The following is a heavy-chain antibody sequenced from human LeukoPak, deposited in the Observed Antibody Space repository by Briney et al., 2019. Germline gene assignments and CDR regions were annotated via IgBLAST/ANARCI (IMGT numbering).Heavy chain of an antibody. D-gene: IGHD1-1*01. CDR2: ISYDGSNK. CDR1: GFTFSSYA. Sequence: PGRSLRLSCAASGFTFSSYAMHWVRQAPGKGLEWVAVISYDGSNKYYADSVKGRFTISRDNSKNTLYLQMNSLRAEDTAVYYCARAINWNDPNWLDPWGQGTLVTVSS. V-gene: IGHV3-30-3*01. J-gene: IGHJ5*02. CDR3: ARAINWNDPNWLDP.